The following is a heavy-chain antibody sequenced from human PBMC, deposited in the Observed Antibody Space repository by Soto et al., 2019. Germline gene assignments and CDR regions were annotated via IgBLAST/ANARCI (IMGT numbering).Heavy chain of an antibody. CDR1: GYTFTGCY. Sequence: ASVKVSCKASGYTFTGCYMHWVRQAPGQGLEWMGWINPNSGGTNYAQKFQGRVTMTRDTSISTAYMELSRLRSDDTAVYYCARVLGRGSGYYPYYFDYWGQGTLVTVS. CDR2: INPNSGGT. V-gene: IGHV1-2*02. CDR3: ARVLGRGSGYYPYYFDY. D-gene: IGHD3-22*01. J-gene: IGHJ4*02.